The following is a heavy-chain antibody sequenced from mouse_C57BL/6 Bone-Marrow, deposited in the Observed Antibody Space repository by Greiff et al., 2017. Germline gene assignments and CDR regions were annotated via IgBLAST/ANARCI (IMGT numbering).Heavy chain of an antibody. J-gene: IGHJ4*01. CDR3: ARYRTLAYYYDAMDY. Sequence: EVKLVESGGGLVQPGGSLSLSCAASGFTFTDYYMSWVRQPPGKALEWLGFIRNKANGYTTEYSASVKGRFTISRDNSQSILYLQMNALRAEDSATYYCARYRTLAYYYDAMDYWGQGTSVTVSS. D-gene: IGHD1-1*01. V-gene: IGHV7-3*01. CDR2: IRNKANGYTT. CDR1: GFTFTDYY.